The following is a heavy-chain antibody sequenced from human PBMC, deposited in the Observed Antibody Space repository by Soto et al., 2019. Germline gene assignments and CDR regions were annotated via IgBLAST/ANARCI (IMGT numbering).Heavy chain of an antibody. CDR1: GGTFSTYT. J-gene: IGHJ4*02. CDR3: AREDYDDYYFDY. D-gene: IGHD4-17*01. V-gene: IGHV1-69*08. CDR2: IIPFVGTT. Sequence: QVQLVQSGAEVKKPGSSVKVSCKASGGTFSTYTFSWVRQAPGQGLEWMGRIIPFVGTTNYAQKLQGRVTITADKPPSRAYMELSSLRSEDTAVYYCAREDYDDYYFDYWGQGTLVTVSS.